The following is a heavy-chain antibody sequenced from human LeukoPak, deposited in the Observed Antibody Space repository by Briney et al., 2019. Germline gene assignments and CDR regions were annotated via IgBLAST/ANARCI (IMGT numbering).Heavy chain of an antibody. J-gene: IGHJ2*01. D-gene: IGHD6-13*01. CDR3: ARSQINSLGYFYFDF. CDR1: GGSISSGGYY. V-gene: IGHV4-31*03. CDR2: IYYSGST. Sequence: SQTLSLTCTVSGGSISSGGYYWNWIRQHPGKGLEWIGYIYYSGSTYYNPSLKSRLTISVDTSKNRFSLKLSSVTAADTAVYYCARSQINSLGYFYFDFWGRGTLVTVSS.